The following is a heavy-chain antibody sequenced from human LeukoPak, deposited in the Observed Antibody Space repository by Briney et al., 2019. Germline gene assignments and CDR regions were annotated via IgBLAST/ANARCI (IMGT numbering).Heavy chain of an antibody. CDR3: ARDRSLFYYDSSDGAAFDI. J-gene: IGHJ3*02. D-gene: IGHD3-22*01. CDR2: INHSGST. V-gene: IGHV4-38-2*02. CDR1: GYSISSGYY. Sequence: SETLSLTCTVSGYSISSGYYWGWIRQPPGKGLEWIGEINHSGSTNYNPSLKSRVTISVDTSKNQFSLKLSSVTAADTAVYYCARDRSLFYYDSSDGAAFDIWGQGTMVTVSS.